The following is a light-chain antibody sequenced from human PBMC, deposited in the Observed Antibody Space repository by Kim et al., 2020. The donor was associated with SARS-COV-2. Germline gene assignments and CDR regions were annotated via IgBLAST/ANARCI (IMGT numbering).Light chain of an antibody. CDR1: QDISNY. CDR3: QHLG. CDR2: DAS. V-gene: IGKV1-33*01. Sequence: DIQMTQSPSSLSASIGDRVTITCQASQDISNYLNWYQQKPGKAPKLLIYDASNLETGVPSRFSGSGSGTDFTFTISSLQPEDIATYYCQHLGFGQGTKLEI. J-gene: IGKJ2*01.